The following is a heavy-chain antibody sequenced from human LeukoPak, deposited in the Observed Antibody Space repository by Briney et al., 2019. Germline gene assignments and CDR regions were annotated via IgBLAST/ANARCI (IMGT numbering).Heavy chain of an antibody. Sequence: PSETLSLTCTVSGGSISRYYWSWIRQPPGKGLEGIAYIYYRGSTNYNPSLKCRVTISVDTSKNQFSLKLSSVTAADTAVYYCARLMRAVRGAHYYYYGMDVWGQGTTVTVSS. D-gene: IGHD3-10*01. CDR3: ARLMRAVRGAHYYYYGMDV. V-gene: IGHV4-59*08. J-gene: IGHJ6*02. CDR1: GGSISRYY. CDR2: IYYRGST.